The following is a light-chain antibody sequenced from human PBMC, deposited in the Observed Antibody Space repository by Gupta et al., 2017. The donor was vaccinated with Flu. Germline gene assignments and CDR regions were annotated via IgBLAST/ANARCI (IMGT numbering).Light chain of an antibody. CDR2: EVS. Sequence: QSALTQPPSASGSPGQSVTISCTGTSSDIGIYNYVSWYQQHPGKAPKLMIYEVSKRPLGVPDRFSGSKSGNTASLTVSGLQTEDEADYYCSSYAGSNNLYVFGSGTTVTVL. J-gene: IGLJ1*01. CDR1: SSDIGIYNY. V-gene: IGLV2-8*01. CDR3: SSYAGSNNLYV.